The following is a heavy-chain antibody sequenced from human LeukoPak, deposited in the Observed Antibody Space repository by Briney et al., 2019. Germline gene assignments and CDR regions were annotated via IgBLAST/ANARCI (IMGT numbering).Heavy chain of an antibody. D-gene: IGHD3-3*01. Sequence: GGSLRLSCAVSGFTFSSYGMHWVRQAPGKGLEWMAVISYDGTNKYYADSVKGRFTISRDNSKNTLYLQMNSLRAEDTAVYYCAKDLNYDFWSGLGNWGQGTLVTVSS. J-gene: IGHJ4*02. CDR1: GFTFSSYG. V-gene: IGHV3-30*18. CDR2: ISYDGTNK. CDR3: AKDLNYDFWSGLGN.